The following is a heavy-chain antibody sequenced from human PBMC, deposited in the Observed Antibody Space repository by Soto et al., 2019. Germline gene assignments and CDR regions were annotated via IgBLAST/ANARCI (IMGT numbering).Heavy chain of an antibody. Sequence: GGSLRLSCAASGFTFSSYSMHWVRQAPGKGLEWVSSISSRSRSIYYADSQKGRFTISRDNAKNTLYLQMNSLRAEDTAVYYCARAGSGWTDYYYYGMDVWGQGTTVTVSS. D-gene: IGHD6-19*01. V-gene: IGHV3-21*01. CDR3: ARAGSGWTDYYYYGMDV. CDR1: GFTFSSYS. J-gene: IGHJ6*02. CDR2: ISSRSRSI.